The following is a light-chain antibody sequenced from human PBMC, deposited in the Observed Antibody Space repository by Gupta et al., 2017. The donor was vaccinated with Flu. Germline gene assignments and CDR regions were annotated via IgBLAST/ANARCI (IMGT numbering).Light chain of an antibody. Sequence: QSVLTQPPSSSGTPWHMVTISCSGISSNIGSNTVNWYQKLPGPDTKLLIYSMSQRTSGVPDRFAGSKSGNSASLAICGLQSEDEADYYWSGWADRMDGPGVVGTGTQVTVL. CDR1: SSNIGSNT. CDR3: SGWADRMDGPGV. CDR2: SMS. J-gene: IGLJ1*01. V-gene: IGLV1-44*01.